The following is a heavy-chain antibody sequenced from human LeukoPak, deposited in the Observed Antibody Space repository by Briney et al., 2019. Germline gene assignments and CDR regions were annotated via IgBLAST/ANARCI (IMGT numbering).Heavy chain of an antibody. CDR2: IYPGDSDT. J-gene: IGHJ5*01. CDR3: ATSRYCTEGVCYTQRDS. CDR1: GYTFPNYW. Sequence: NLGESLKITCQGSGYTFPNYWIAWVRQMPGKGLEWMGIIYPGDSDTRYSPSFEGQVTISADKSIRSAYLQWSSLKASDTAMYYCATSRYCTEGVCYTQRDSWGQGTLVTVSS. D-gene: IGHD2-8*01. V-gene: IGHV5-51*01.